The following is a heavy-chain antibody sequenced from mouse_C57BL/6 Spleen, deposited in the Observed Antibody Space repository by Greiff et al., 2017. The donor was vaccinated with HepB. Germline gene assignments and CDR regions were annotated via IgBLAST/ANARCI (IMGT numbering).Heavy chain of an antibody. CDR1: GYSFTSYY. J-gene: IGHJ2*01. CDR3: AREGGYYGGLDY. D-gene: IGHD1-1*01. Sequence: VQLQESGPELVKPGASVKISCKASGYSFTSYYIHWVKQRPGQGLEWIGWIYPGSGNTKYNEKFKGKATLTADTSSSTAYMQLSSLTSEDSAVYYCAREGGYYGGLDYWGQGTTLTVSS. V-gene: IGHV1-66*01. CDR2: IYPGSGNT.